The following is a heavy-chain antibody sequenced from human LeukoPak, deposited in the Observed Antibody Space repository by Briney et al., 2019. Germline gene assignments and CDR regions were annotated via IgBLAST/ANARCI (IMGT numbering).Heavy chain of an antibody. D-gene: IGHD6-19*01. J-gene: IGHJ4*02. CDR2: ISAYNGNT. Sequence: ASVKVSCKASGYTFTSYGISWVRQAPGQGLEWIGWISAYNGNTNYAQKLQGRVTMTTDTSTSTAYMELRSLRSDDTAVYYCARDAPEAVAGDFDYWGQGTLVTVSS. CDR1: GYTFTSYG. CDR3: ARDAPEAVAGDFDY. V-gene: IGHV1-18*01.